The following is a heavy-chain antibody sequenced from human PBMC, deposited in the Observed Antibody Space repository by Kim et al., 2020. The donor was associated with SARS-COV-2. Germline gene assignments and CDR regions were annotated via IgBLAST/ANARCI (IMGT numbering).Heavy chain of an antibody. CDR2: IDHGGGSR. CDR1: GFNFKNYW. CDR3: SHPLMAASDNGVDY. V-gene: IGHV3-7*01. Sequence: GGSLRLSCAASGFNFKNYWMSWVRQAPGKGLEWVAYIDHGGGSRHYIDSVKGRFTISRDNARNSLFLQMVSLRADDTAVYYCSHPLMAASDNGVDYWGQGTLVTVSS. J-gene: IGHJ4*02. D-gene: IGHD1-1*01.